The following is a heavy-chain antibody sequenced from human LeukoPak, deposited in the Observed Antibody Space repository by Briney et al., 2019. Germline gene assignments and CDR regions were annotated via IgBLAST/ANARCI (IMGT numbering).Heavy chain of an antibody. V-gene: IGHV4-59*01. D-gene: IGHD6-19*01. J-gene: IGHJ4*02. Sequence: SETLSLTCTVSVGSISTYYWSWIRQPPGKGLEWIGHIYYSGSTNYNPSLKSRVTISVDTSKNQFSLNLSSVTAADTAVYYCARSERYNSGRYFYFDYWGQGTLVTVSS. CDR1: VGSISTYY. CDR3: ARSERYNSGRYFYFDY. CDR2: IYYSGST.